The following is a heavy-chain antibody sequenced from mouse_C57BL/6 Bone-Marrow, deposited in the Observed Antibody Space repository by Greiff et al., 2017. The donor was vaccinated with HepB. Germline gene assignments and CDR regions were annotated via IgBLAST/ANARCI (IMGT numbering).Heavy chain of an antibody. V-gene: IGHV5-12*01. Sequence: EVKLVESGGGLVQPGGSLKLSCAASGFTFSDYYMYWVRQTPEKRLEWVAYISNGGGSTYYPDTVKGRFTISRDNAKNTLYLQMSRLKSEDTAMYYCARGAYDYDGFDYWGQGTTLTVSS. CDR3: ARGAYDYDGFDY. J-gene: IGHJ2*01. CDR2: ISNGGGST. CDR1: GFTFSDYY. D-gene: IGHD2-4*01.